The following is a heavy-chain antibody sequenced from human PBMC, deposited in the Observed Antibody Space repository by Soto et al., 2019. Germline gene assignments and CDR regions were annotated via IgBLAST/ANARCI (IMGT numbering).Heavy chain of an antibody. CDR1: GYTFTGYY. CDR2: INPNSGGT. D-gene: IGHD2-2*01. V-gene: IGHV1-2*04. J-gene: IGHJ3*02. Sequence: ASVKVSCKASGYTFTGYYMHWVRQAPGQGLEWMGWINPNSGGTNYAQKFQGWVTMTRDTSISTAYMELSRLRSDDTAVYYCAIVVPAGLAWGAFDIWGQGTMVTVSS. CDR3: AIVVPAGLAWGAFDI.